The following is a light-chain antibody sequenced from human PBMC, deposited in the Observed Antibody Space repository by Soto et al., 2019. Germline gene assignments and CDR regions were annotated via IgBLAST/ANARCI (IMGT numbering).Light chain of an antibody. CDR1: QSISNW. V-gene: IGKV1-5*01. CDR3: QQYSTYTWT. Sequence: DIQMTQSPSTLSASVGDRVTINCRASQSISNWLAWYQQKPGKVPNLLVYDASSLESGVPSRFSGSGSGTEFTLTISSLQPGDFATYYCQQYSTYTWTFGQGTKVDIK. CDR2: DAS. J-gene: IGKJ1*01.